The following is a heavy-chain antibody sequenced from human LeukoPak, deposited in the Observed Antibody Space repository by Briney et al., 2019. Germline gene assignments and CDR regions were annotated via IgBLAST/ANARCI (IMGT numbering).Heavy chain of an antibody. V-gene: IGHV3-48*01. Sequence: GGSLRLSCAASGFTFSSYSMNWVRQAPGKGLEWVSYISSSSSTIYYADSVKGRFTISRDNSENTLYLQMNSLRAEDTAVYYCAKVLLGDYSFPDYWGQGTLVTVSS. CDR1: GFTFSSYS. CDR2: ISSSSSTI. CDR3: AKVLLGDYSFPDY. D-gene: IGHD4-11*01. J-gene: IGHJ4*02.